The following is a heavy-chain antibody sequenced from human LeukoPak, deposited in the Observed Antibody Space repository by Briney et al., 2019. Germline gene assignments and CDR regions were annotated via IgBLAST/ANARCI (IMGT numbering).Heavy chain of an antibody. D-gene: IGHD6-19*01. Sequence: PSETLSFTCTVAAGTISSSTYYRGWIRQSPGKGLEWIGSIFYSGSSYHTPSLKSRVTISVDTSKNQFSLKLSSVTAADTAVYYCARRRRASDWFLDLWGRGTLVTVSS. CDR1: AGTISSSTYY. CDR3: ARRRRASDWFLDL. J-gene: IGHJ2*01. V-gene: IGHV4-39*01. CDR2: IFYSGSS.